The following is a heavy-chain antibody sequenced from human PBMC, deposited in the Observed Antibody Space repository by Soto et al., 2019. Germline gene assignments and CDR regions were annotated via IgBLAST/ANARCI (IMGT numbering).Heavy chain of an antibody. J-gene: IGHJ5*02. CDR1: GYTFINYD. V-gene: IGHV1-8*01. CDR2: MNPDSGNT. Sequence: QVQMVQSGAEVKKPGASVKVSCKASGYTFINYDIHWVRQATGQGLEWMGWMNPDSGNTGQSKQFQGRVTMTRDTSIITAYMELSSLRSEDTAVYYCARGRFRRTWFDPWGQGTLVTVTS. D-gene: IGHD3-16*01. CDR3: ARGRFRRTWFDP.